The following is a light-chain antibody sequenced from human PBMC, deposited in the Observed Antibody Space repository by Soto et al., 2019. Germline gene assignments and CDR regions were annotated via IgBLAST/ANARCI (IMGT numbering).Light chain of an antibody. CDR3: QQSYPTPRT. CDR1: QSIRTS. J-gene: IGKJ1*01. Sequence: QMTQFPSSLSASVGARVTITCRASQSIRTSLNWYQQKPGKAPRLLIYGASTLQSGVPSRFSGSGSATDFTPPVSTLQPEDFAIYYCQQSYPTPRTFGQGTKVEV. CDR2: GAS. V-gene: IGKV1-39*01.